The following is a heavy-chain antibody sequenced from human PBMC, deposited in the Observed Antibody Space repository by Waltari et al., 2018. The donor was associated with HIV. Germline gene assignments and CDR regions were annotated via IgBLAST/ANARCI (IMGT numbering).Heavy chain of an antibody. CDR2: LYHAEYT. D-gene: IGHD3-10*01. Sequence: QVQLLESGPGLVKASETLYLTCSVAGDSITTYYAGWVRQPPGKGLEWMGFLYHAEYTKYRHSHNSRVTISIDRSKSQFALKLSSVTPADTAVYYCARGGFGNSGTDSYYHYGMDVWGQGTTVTVSS. J-gene: IGHJ6*02. V-gene: IGHV4-59*01. CDR3: ARGGFGNSGTDSYYHYGMDV. CDR1: GDSITTYY.